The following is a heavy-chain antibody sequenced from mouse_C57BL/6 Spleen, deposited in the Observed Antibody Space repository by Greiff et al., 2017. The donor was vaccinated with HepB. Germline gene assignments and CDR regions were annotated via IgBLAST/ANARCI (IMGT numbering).Heavy chain of an antibody. Sequence: EVNLVESGEGLVKPGGSLKLSCAASGFTFSSYAMSWVRQTPEKRLEWVAYISSGGDYIYYADTVKGRFTISRDNARNTLYLQMSSLKSEDTAMYYCTRDDDYDEGYAMDYWGQGTSVTVSS. J-gene: IGHJ4*01. D-gene: IGHD2-4*01. CDR2: ISSGGDYI. CDR1: GFTFSSYA. CDR3: TRDDDYDEGYAMDY. V-gene: IGHV5-9-1*02.